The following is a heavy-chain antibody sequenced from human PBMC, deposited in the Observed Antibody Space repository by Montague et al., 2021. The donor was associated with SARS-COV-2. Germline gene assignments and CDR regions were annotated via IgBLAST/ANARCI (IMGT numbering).Heavy chain of an antibody. CDR3: AREPDYDGYFDF. CDR1: GGSISSYY. D-gene: IGHD4-23*01. CDR2: IYYSGST. V-gene: IGHV4-59*13. J-gene: IGHJ4*02. Sequence: SETLSLTCTVSGGSISSYYWSWIRQPPGKGLEWIGYIYYSGSTNYNPSLKSRVTISVDTSKNQFSLKLSSVTAADTAVYYCAREPDYDGYFDFWGQGTLVTVSS.